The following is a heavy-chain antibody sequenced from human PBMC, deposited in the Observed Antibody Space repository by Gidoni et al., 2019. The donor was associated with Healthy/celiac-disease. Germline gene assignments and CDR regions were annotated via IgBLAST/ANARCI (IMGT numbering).Heavy chain of an antibody. J-gene: IGHJ5*02. D-gene: IGHD3-10*01. CDR1: GGTFSSYA. V-gene: IGHV1-69*01. CDR3: ALRGMVRGVINNWFDP. CDR2: IIPIFGTA. Sequence: QVQLVQSGAEVKKPGSSVKVSCKASGGTFSSYAISWVRQAPGQGLEWMGGIIPIFGTANDAQKFQGRVTITADESTSTAYMELSSLRSEDTAVYYCALRGMVRGVINNWFDPWGQGTLVTVSS.